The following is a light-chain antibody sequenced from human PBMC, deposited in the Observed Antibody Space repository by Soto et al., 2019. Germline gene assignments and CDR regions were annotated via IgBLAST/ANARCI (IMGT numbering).Light chain of an antibody. Sequence: DIVLTHSPATLSLSPWEIATLSCWASQSVSTYLAWYQQKTGQAPRLLIYDASSRATGIPARFSGSGSGTDFTLTVSRLEPEDFAVYYCQQYGTSPINFGQGTRLEIK. CDR3: QQYGTSPIN. CDR2: DAS. CDR1: QSVSTY. V-gene: IGKV3-20*01. J-gene: IGKJ5*01.